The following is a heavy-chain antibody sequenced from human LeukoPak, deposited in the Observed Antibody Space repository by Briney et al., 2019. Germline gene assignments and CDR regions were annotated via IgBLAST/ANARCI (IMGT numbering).Heavy chain of an antibody. CDR3: ARGRQYNSSIWYYFDN. CDR1: GFTFSSYW. D-gene: IGHD6-13*01. J-gene: IGHJ4*02. Sequence: GGSLRLSCAASGFTFSSYWMHWVRQAPGKGLVWVSRIDSYGSSTSFADSVKGRFTISRDNAKNTLYLQMNSLRVEDTAVYYCARGRQYNSSIWYYFDNWGQGTLVTVSS. CDR2: IDSYGSST. V-gene: IGHV3-74*01.